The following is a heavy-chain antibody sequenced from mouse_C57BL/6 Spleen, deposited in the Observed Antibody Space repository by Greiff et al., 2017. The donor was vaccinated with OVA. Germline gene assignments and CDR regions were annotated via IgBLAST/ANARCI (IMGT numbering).Heavy chain of an antibody. CDR3: ARGRRRGYYFDY. V-gene: IGHV3-1*01. Sequence: EVKLMESGPGMVKPSQSLSLTCTVTGYSITSGYDWHWIRHFPGNKLEWMGYISYSGSTNYNPSLKNRISITHDTSKNHFFLKLNSVTTEDIATYYCARGRRRGYYFDYWGQGTTLTVSS. CDR2: ISYSGST. CDR1: GYSITSGYD. J-gene: IGHJ2*01.